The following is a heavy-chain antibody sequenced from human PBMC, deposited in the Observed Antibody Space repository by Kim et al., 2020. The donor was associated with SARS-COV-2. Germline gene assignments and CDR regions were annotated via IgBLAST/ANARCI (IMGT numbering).Heavy chain of an antibody. Sequence: TYYARPGKGRFTSARDNSKKTLYLQRNSLRAEDTAGYYCAKDTWLLPDYWGQGTLVTVSS. CDR3: AKDTWLLPDY. CDR2: T. J-gene: IGHJ4*02. V-gene: IGHV3-23*01. D-gene: IGHD3-22*01.